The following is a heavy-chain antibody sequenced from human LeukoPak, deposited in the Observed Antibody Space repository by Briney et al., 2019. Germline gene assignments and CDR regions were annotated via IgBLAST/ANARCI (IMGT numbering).Heavy chain of an antibody. CDR2: IKSKTDGWTT. CDR3: TTQGTSGTGRVDY. V-gene: IGHV3-15*01. Sequence: PGGSLRLSCAASGFTFSNAWMTWVRQAPGKGLEWVGRIKSKTDGWTTDYAAPVKGRFTISTKDPKNTLYLQMNSLKTEDTAVYYCTTQGTSGTGRVDYWGQGTLVTVSS. J-gene: IGHJ4*02. CDR1: GFTFSNAW. D-gene: IGHD1/OR15-1a*01.